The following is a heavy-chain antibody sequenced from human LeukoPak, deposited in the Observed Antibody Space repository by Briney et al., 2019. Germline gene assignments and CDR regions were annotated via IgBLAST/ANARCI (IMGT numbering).Heavy chain of an antibody. J-gene: IGHJ3*02. CDR2: INHSGST. V-gene: IGHV4-34*01. D-gene: IGHD2-21*01. CDR3: ARAEDYSPDAFDI. CDR1: GGSFSGYY. Sequence: SETLSLTCAVYGGSFSGYYWSWIRQPPGKGLEWIGEINHSGSTNYNPSLKSRVTISVDTSKNQFSLKLSSVTAADTAVYYCARAEDYSPDAFDIWGQGTMVTVSS.